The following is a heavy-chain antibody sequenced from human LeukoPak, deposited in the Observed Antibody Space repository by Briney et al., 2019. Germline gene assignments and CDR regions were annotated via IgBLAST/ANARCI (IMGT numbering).Heavy chain of an antibody. CDR3: ARRAPGFSSGWLDY. CDR1: GFTFSSYA. Sequence: GGSLRLSCAASGFTFSSYAIHWVRQAPGKGLEYVSAISSNGGSTFYANSVKGRFIVSRGNSKNTLSLQMGSLRAEDLAVYYCARRAPGFSSGWLDYWGQGTLVTVSS. V-gene: IGHV3-64*01. CDR2: ISSNGGST. J-gene: IGHJ4*02. D-gene: IGHD6-19*01.